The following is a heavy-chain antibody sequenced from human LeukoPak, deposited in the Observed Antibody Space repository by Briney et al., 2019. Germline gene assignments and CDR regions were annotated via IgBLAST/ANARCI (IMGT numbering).Heavy chain of an antibody. V-gene: IGHV3-23*01. CDR2: VSSGGGST. CDR1: GFTFRNYG. CDR3: AKDQSRDYYDSSAYEAFDY. Sequence: AGGSLRLSCAASGFTFRNYGMNWVRQAPGKGLEWVSTVSSGGGSTYYADSVRGRFTISRDNSESTLYLQMNSLRAEDTAIYYCAKDQSRDYYDSSAYEAFDYWGQGTLVTVSS. D-gene: IGHD3-22*01. J-gene: IGHJ4*02.